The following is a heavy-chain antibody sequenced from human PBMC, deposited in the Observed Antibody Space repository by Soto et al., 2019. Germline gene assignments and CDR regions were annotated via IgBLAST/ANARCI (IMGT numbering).Heavy chain of an antibody. CDR2: IYWDDDK. CDR3: AHSGVLADFFDY. J-gene: IGHJ4*02. Sequence: GLDLEWLALIYWDDDKRYSPSLKSRLTITKDTSKNQVVLTMTNMDPVDTATYYCAHSGVLADFFDYWGQGTLVTVSS. V-gene: IGHV2-5*02. D-gene: IGHD6-13*01.